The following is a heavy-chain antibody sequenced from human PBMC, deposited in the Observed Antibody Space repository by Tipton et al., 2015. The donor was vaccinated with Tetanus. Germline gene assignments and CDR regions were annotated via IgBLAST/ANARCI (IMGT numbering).Heavy chain of an antibody. CDR3: AGVTAQRPELSFDH. J-gene: IGHJ4*02. CDR1: GDSVSGYY. D-gene: IGHD6-13*01. Sequence: TLSLTCTVSGDSVSGYYWSWIRQPPGKGLEWIGYVYYTGSTNHNPSLKSRVTISMDRSKNQISLQLTSVTAADTAVYFCAGVTAQRPELSFDHWGQGALVTVSS. V-gene: IGHV4-59*02. CDR2: VYYTGST.